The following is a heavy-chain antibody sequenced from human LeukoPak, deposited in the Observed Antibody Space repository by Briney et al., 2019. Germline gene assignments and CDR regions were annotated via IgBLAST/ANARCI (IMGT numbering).Heavy chain of an antibody. CDR3: ARDAGRITIFGVVIPNDY. V-gene: IGHV1-18*01. CDR1: GYTFTSYD. CDR2: ISAYNGNT. Sequence: GASVKVSCKASGYTFTSYDINWVRQAPGQGLEWMGWISAYNGNTNYAQKLQGRVTMTTDTSTSTAYMELRSLRSDDTAVYYCARDAGRITIFGVVIPNDYWGQGTLVTVSS. J-gene: IGHJ4*02. D-gene: IGHD3-3*01.